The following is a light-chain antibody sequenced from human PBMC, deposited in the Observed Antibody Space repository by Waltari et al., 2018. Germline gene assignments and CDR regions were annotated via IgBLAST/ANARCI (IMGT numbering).Light chain of an antibody. CDR3: QQYNTYSFT. CDR1: QGINSW. Sequence: DIQMTQSPSTLSASVGDRVTITCRASQGINSWLAWYQQKPGKAPNLLICKASSLESGVPSRFGGSGSGTEFTLSSSSLQPDDYATYYCQQYNTYSFTFGQGTKLEIK. V-gene: IGKV1-5*03. J-gene: IGKJ2*01. CDR2: KAS.